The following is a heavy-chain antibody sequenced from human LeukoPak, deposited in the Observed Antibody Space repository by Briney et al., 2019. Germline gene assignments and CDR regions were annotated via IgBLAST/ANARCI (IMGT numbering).Heavy chain of an antibody. J-gene: IGHJ4*02. CDR3: ARGGGDYERGYFDY. CDR1: GGSISSYY. CDR2: IYTCGST. V-gene: IGHV4-4*07. Sequence: SETLSLTCTVSGGSISSYYWSWIRQPAGKGLEWIGRIYTCGSTNYNPSLKSRVTMSVDTSKNQFSLKLSSVTAADTAVYYCARGGGDYERGYFDYWGQGTLVTVSS. D-gene: IGHD4-17*01.